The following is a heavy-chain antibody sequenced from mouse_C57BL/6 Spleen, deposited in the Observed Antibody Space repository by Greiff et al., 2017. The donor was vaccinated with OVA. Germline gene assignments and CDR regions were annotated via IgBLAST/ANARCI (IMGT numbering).Heavy chain of an antibody. V-gene: IGHV1-15*01. CDR1: GYTFTDYE. J-gene: IGHJ1*03. Sequence: QVQLKQSGAELVRPGASVTLSCKASGYTFTDYEMHWVKQTPVHGLEWIGAIDPETGGTAYNQKFKGKAILTADKSSSTAYMALRSLTSEDSAVYDCTRRYYSKKDWYFEVWGTGTTVTVSS. CDR2: IDPETGGT. CDR3: TRRYYSKKDWYFEV. D-gene: IGHD2-5*01.